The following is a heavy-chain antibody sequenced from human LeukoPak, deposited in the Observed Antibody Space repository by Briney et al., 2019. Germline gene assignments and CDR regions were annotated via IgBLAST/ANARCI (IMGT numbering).Heavy chain of an antibody. CDR1: GFTFSSYW. Sequence: GGCLRLSCAASGFTFSSYWMHWVRQAPGKGLVWVSRINSDGSSTSYADSVKGRFTISRDNAKNTLYLQMNSLRAEDTAVYYCARDLAYCGGDCYSGIFDYWGQGTLVTVSS. J-gene: IGHJ4*02. D-gene: IGHD2-21*02. CDR2: INSDGSST. V-gene: IGHV3-74*01. CDR3: ARDLAYCGGDCYSGIFDY.